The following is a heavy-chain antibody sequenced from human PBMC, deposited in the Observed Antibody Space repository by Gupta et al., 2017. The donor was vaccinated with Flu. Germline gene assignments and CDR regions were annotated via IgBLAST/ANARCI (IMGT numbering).Heavy chain of an antibody. Sequence: EVQLVESGGASVRPGGFPRPSCEASGIDFPTYEMNWVRQAPEKGLEVISYITSGGSSIAYADSVKGRFTISRDNAKNLLYRQMNSLRVEDTAVYFCTGRAYYSSTGHSLRWGQGTLVTVSS. V-gene: IGHV3-48*03. D-gene: IGHD3-16*01. CDR1: GIDFPTYE. CDR2: ITSGGSSI. J-gene: IGHJ4*02. CDR3: TGRAYYSSTGHSLR.